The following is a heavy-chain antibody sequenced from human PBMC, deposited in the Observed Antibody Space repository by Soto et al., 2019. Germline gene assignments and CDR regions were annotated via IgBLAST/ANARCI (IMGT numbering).Heavy chain of an antibody. J-gene: IGHJ4*02. CDR2: IKSKIDXEXX. V-gene: IGHV3-15*01. Sequence: ESGGGLVEPGGSLRLSCAASGFTFSYAWMSWVRQAPGKGLEWVGRIKSKIDXEXXXXXAPVKGRFTISRDDSKNTVYLXXXXXXXXXXXXXXXXXXXXXXXFDYWGQGTLVTVSS. CDR3: XXXXXXXXFDY. CDR1: GFTFSYAW.